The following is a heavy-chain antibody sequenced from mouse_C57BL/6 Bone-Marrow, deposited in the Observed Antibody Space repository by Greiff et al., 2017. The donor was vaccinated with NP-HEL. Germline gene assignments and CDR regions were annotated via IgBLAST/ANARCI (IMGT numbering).Heavy chain of an antibody. J-gene: IGHJ3*01. CDR1: GYAFTNSL. V-gene: IGHV1-54*01. Sequence: QVQLQQSGAELVRPGTSVKVSCKASGYAFTNSLIEWVKQRPGQGLGWIGVINPGSGGTNYNGKFKGKATLTAAKSSSTAYMQLSSLTSEDSAVYFCARDTTAPFAYWGQGTLVTVSA. D-gene: IGHD1-2*01. CDR3: ARDTTAPFAY. CDR2: INPGSGGT.